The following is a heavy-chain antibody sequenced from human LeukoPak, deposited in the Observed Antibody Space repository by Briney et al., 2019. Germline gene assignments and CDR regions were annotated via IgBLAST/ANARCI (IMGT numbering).Heavy chain of an antibody. CDR1: GGSISNYY. CDR3: AGASAAAGYFHL. D-gene: IGHD2-2*01. J-gene: IGHJ2*01. CDR2: LHTTGST. V-gene: IGHV4-4*07. Sequence: SETLSLTCTVSGGSISNYYWSWIRQPAGKGLEWIGRLHTTGSTNYNPSLKSRVTMSLDTSKKQFSLKLSSVTAADTAVFYCAGASAAAGYFHLWGHGTLVTVSS.